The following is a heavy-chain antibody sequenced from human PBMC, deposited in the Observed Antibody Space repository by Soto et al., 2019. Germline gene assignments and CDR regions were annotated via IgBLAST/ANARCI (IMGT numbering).Heavy chain of an antibody. V-gene: IGHV3-NL1*01. CDR1: GFTFSSYA. CDR3: ASDYGYSYSSWEHYLDY. CDR2: ISSGGDP. Sequence: GGSLRLSCAASGFTFSSYAMHWVRQAPGKGLEWISVISSGGDPSYADSVKGRFTISRDITKNTLFLQMTSLRADDTAVYFCASDYGYSYSSWEHYLDYWGQGTLVTVSS. J-gene: IGHJ4*02. D-gene: IGHD3-16*01.